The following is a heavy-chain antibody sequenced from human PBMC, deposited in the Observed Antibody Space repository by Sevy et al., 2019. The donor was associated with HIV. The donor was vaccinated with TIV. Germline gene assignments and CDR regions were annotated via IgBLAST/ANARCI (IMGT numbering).Heavy chain of an antibody. V-gene: IGHV4-30-4*01. CDR1: GGSISSGDYC. D-gene: IGHD1-20*01. J-gene: IGHJ6*02. CDR3: ARDRYNWNYYYYGMDV. Sequence: SETLSLTCTVSGGSISSGDYCWSWIRQPPGKGLEWIGYIYYSGSTYYNPSLKSRVTISVDTSKNQFSLKLSSVTAADTAVYYCARDRYNWNYYYYGMDVWGQGTTVTVSS. CDR2: IYYSGST.